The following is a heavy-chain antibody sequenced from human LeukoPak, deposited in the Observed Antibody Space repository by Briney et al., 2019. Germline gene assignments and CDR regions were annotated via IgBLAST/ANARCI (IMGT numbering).Heavy chain of an antibody. CDR1: GGSISSGSYY. J-gene: IGHJ4*02. CDR2: SYTSGSI. CDR3: AREALMITFGGVIAEDVSDN. Sequence: SQTLSLTCTVSGGSISSGSYYWSWIRQAAGMGLEWIRRSYTSGSINYNPSFKSRVTISVYTSKNQFSLKMSSVTAAHTAVYSSAREALMITFGGVIAEDVSDNWGQGTLVTVSS. V-gene: IGHV4-61*02. D-gene: IGHD3-16*02.